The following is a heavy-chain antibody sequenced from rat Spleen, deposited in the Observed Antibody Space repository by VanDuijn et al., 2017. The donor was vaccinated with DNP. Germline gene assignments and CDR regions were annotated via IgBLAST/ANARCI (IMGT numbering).Heavy chain of an antibody. CDR1: GFTFSDHY. D-gene: IGHD4-4*01. Sequence: EVQLVESGGDLVQPGRSLKLSCVASGFTFSDHYMAWVRQAPTKGLEWVAAISYDGDSTYYRDSVKGRFTISRDNAKSTLYLQMNSLRSADMATYYCARWNSGFYAMDAWGQGTSVTVSS. CDR2: ISYDGDST. V-gene: IGHV5-22*01. J-gene: IGHJ4*01. CDR3: ARWNSGFYAMDA.